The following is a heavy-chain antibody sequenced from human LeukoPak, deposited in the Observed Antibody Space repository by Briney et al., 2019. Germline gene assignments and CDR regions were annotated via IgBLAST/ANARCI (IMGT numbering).Heavy chain of an antibody. V-gene: IGHV3-7*03. J-gene: IGHJ3*02. Sequence: GGSLRLSCTASGFIFSNYWLCWVRKAPGTGLERLANINIDCSESYYVDSLKGRFSISRYNAKISIYLQMNSLRAEDTAVYYCVGVVRGPSFAICGQGTKVTVSS. CDR2: INIDCSES. CDR1: GFIFSNYW. D-gene: IGHD3-10*02. CDR3: VGVVRGPSFAI.